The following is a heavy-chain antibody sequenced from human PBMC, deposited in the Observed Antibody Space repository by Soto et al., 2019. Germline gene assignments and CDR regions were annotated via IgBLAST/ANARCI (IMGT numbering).Heavy chain of an antibody. CDR1: ADSMRSYY. D-gene: IGHD3-22*01. CDR2: VYYSGTT. Sequence: SETLSLTCSVSADSMRSYYWSWIRQPPGKGLEWIGYVYYSGTTNYKPSLKSRVTISVDTSKNQFSLKLSSVTAADTAVYYCARAPGPDSSGFFDYWGQGTLVTVSS. CDR3: ARAPGPDSSGFFDY. J-gene: IGHJ4*02. V-gene: IGHV4-59*01.